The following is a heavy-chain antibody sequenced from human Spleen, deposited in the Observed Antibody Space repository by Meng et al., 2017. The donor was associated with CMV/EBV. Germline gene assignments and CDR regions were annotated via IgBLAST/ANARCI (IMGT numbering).Heavy chain of an antibody. CDR2: IYTSGST. J-gene: IGHJ4*02. D-gene: IGHD3-10*01. CDR3: ARWGLWFGELSFDY. CDR1: GGSISSYY. Sequence: QVQLQESGPGLVKPSEPLSLTCTVSGGSISSYYWSWIRQPAGKGLEWIGRIYTSGSTNYNPSLKSRVTMSVDTSKNQFSLKLSSVTAADTAVYYCARWGLWFGELSFDYWGQGTLVTVSS. V-gene: IGHV4-4*07.